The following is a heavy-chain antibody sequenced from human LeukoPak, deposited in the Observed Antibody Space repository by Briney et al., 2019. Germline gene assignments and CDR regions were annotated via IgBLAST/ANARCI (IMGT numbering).Heavy chain of an antibody. J-gene: IGHJ4*02. CDR3: ARGRDGYNYRYFDY. CDR1: GFTFSGYW. Sequence: PGGSLRLSCAASGFTFSGYWMHWVRQTPGKGLVWVSRINGDGSTTSYADSVKGRFTISRDNAKNTLYLQVNSLRAEDTAVYYYARGRDGYNYRYFDYWGQGTLVTVSS. V-gene: IGHV3-74*01. CDR2: INGDGSTT. D-gene: IGHD5-24*01.